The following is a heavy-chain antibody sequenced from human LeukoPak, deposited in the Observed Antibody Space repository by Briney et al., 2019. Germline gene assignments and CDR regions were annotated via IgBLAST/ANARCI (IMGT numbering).Heavy chain of an antibody. CDR1: GFTFSSYA. D-gene: IGHD2-15*01. CDR3: ARDWRGYCSGGSCYEGDWFDP. Sequence: TGGSLRLSCAASGFTFSSYAMHWVRQAPGKGLEWVAVISYDGSNKYYADSVKGRFTISRDNSKNTLYLQMNSLRAEDTAVHYCARDWRGYCSGGSCYEGDWFDPWGQGTLVTVSS. V-gene: IGHV3-30-3*01. J-gene: IGHJ5*02. CDR2: ISYDGSNK.